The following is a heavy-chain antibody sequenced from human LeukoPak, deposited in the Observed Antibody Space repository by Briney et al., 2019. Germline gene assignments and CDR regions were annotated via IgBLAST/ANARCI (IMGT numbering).Heavy chain of an antibody. CDR3: ARGIFLRWHREDY. CDR2: TFYRSKWYN. V-gene: IGHV6-1*01. Sequence: SQTLSLTCAISGDSVSSNSAAWNWIRQSPSRGLEWLGRTFYRSKWYNDYAVSVKSRITINPDTSKNQFSLQLTSVTAADTAVYYCARGIFLRWHREDYWGQGTLVTVSS. D-gene: IGHD3-3*01. CDR1: GDSVSSNSAA. J-gene: IGHJ4*02.